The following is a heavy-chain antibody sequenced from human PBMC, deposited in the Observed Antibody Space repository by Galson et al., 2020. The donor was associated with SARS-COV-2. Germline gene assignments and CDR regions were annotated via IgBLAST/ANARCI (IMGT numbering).Heavy chain of an antibody. CDR3: AKEGGSYAYYYYGMDV. CDR1: GFTFSSYG. V-gene: IGHV3-30*18. Sequence: GGSLRLSCEASGFTFSSYGMHWVRQAPGKGLEWVALISYDGSNKYYGDSVKGRITISRDNSKNSLYLQVNSLRAEDTAVYYCAKEGGSYAYYYYGMDVWGLGTTVTVSS. CDR2: ISYDGSNK. J-gene: IGHJ6*02. D-gene: IGHD3-16*01.